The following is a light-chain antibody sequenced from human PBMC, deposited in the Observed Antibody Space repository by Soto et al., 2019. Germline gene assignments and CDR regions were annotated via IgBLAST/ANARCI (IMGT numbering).Light chain of an antibody. CDR2: DAS. CDR1: QNVSRF. V-gene: IGKV3-11*01. J-gene: IGKJ4*01. Sequence: EIVLTQSPATLSLSPGERATLSCRASQNVSRFLAWYQRRPGQAPRLLIYDASNMSSDIPARFSGSGSGTAFTLTISSLAPEDSAVYYCQQRSNWPPLTFGGGTKVEIK. CDR3: QQRSNWPPLT.